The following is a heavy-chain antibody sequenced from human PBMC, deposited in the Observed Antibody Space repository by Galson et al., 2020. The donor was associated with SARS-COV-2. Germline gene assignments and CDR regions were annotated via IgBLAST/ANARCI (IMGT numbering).Heavy chain of an antibody. CDR3: ARGNSPLGTIVGIVTGPCGRDG. CDR1: GGSISSGNYY. CDR2: IYKSGNT. Sequence: SETLSLTCTVSGGSISSGNYYWSWIRQPAGKGLEWIGRIYKSGNTNYNPSLWSQVTISVDTSKNQFSLKLRSVTAADTAVYYCARGNSPLGTIVGIVTGPCGRDGGGQGTAVTVAS. V-gene: IGHV4-61*02. J-gene: IGHJ6*02. D-gene: IGHD3-3*01.